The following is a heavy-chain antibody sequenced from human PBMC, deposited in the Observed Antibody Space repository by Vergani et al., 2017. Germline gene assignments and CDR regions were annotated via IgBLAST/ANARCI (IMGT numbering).Heavy chain of an antibody. CDR3: ARDVTYYNKIDHDGLEV. V-gene: IGHV6-1*01. Sequence: QVQLQQSGPGLVKPSQTLSLTCAISGDSVSSNDAVWNWIRQSPSRGLVWLGRTYYRSKWYNDYAVSVKSRITISPDTSKNQFSLQLNSVTPEDTAVYYCARDVTYYNKIDHDGLEVWGKGTTVTVSS. J-gene: IGHJ6*04. CDR1: GDSVSSNDAV. D-gene: IGHD3-10*01. CDR2: TYYRSKWYN.